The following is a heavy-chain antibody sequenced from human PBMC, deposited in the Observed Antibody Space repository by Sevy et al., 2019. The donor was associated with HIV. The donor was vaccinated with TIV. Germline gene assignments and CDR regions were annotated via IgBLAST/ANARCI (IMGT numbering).Heavy chain of an antibody. CDR1: GFTFSSYG. D-gene: IGHD6-6*01. Sequence: GRSLRLSCAASGFTFSSYGMHWVRQAPGKGLEWVGRIKSKTDGGATDHAAPVKGRFTISRDDSKNMLYLQMNSLKTEDAAVYYCTIDPVHFLWGQGTLVTVSS. CDR2: IKSKTDGGAT. J-gene: IGHJ4*02. CDR3: TIDPVHFL. V-gene: IGHV3-15*01.